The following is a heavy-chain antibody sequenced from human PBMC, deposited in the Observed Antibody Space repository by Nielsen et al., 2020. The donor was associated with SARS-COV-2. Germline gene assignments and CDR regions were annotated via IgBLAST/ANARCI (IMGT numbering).Heavy chain of an antibody. CDR2: FSSSGSTI. V-gene: IGHV3-48*03. CDR1: GFTFSSYE. Sequence: GESLKISCAASGFTFSSYEMNWVRQAPGKGLEWVSYFSSSGSTIYYADSVKGRFTISRDNAKNSLYLQMNSLRAEDTAVYYCARAGEQWLEYYFDYWGQGTLVTVSS. D-gene: IGHD6-19*01. J-gene: IGHJ4*02. CDR3: ARAGEQWLEYYFDY.